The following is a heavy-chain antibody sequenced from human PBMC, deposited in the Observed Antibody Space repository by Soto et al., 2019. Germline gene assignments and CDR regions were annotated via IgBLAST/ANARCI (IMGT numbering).Heavy chain of an antibody. CDR2: ISGSGGST. Sequence: EVQLLGSGGGLVQPGGSLRLSCAASGFTFSSYAMSWVRQVPGKGLEWVSAISGSGGSTYYADSVNGRFTISRDNSKNTLYLQMNSLRAEDTAVYYCAKPLFRITMVRGAGRFDYWGQGTLVTVSS. CDR1: GFTFSSYA. V-gene: IGHV3-23*01. CDR3: AKPLFRITMVRGAGRFDY. J-gene: IGHJ4*02. D-gene: IGHD3-10*01.